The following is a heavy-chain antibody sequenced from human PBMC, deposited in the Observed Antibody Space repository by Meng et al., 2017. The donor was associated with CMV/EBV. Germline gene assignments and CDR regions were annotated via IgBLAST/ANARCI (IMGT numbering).Heavy chain of an antibody. D-gene: IGHD3-9*01. CDR1: GGSISSSSYY. Sequence: SETLSLTCTVSGGSISSSSYYWGWIRQPPGKGLEWIGSIYYSGSTYYNPSLKSRVTISVDTSKNQFSLKLSSVTAADTAVYYCASTGRLAPYYYYGMDVRGQGTTVTVSS. V-gene: IGHV4-39*01. J-gene: IGHJ6*02. CDR3: ASTGRLAPYYYYGMDV. CDR2: IYYSGST.